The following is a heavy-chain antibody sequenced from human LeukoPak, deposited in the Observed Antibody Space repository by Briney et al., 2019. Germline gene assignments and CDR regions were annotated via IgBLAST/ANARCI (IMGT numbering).Heavy chain of an antibody. CDR3: AKDRVPFSGYTTSFDS. CDR1: GYTFTSYG. Sequence: GPSVKVSCKASGYTFTSYGISWVRQAPGQGLEWVGWISAYNAYTNYTQKLQGRVTMTTDTSTSTAYMELRSLRSDDTAVYYCAKDRVPFSGYTTSFDSWGQGTLVTVSS. CDR2: ISAYNAYT. J-gene: IGHJ4*02. D-gene: IGHD3-22*01. V-gene: IGHV1-18*01.